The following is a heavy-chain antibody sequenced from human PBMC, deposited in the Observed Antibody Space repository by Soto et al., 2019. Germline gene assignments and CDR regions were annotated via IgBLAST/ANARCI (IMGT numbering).Heavy chain of an antibody. D-gene: IGHD3-16*01. CDR1: GFTFSSYI. Sequence: GGSLILSCAAAGFTFSSYIMNWVSPAPGKGLEWVSSISSSSSYIYYADSVKGRFTISRDNAKNSLYLQMNSLRAEDTAVYYCARGMGAYYYGMDVWGQGTTVTVSS. J-gene: IGHJ6*02. CDR2: ISSSSSYI. CDR3: ARGMGAYYYGMDV. V-gene: IGHV3-21*01.